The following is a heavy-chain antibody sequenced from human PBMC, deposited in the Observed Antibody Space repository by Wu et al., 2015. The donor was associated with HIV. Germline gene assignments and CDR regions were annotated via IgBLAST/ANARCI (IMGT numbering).Heavy chain of an antibody. CDR2: IHPSVGSP. V-gene: IGHV1-46*01. Sequence: VQLVQSGAEVKNPGSSVTVSCKTSGDSFSSYAIGWVRQAPGQGLEWMGIIHPSVGSPMYAQKFQGRVTMTRDTSTGTVYLELSTLRSEDSALYYCARSYCSGDCYADYWGQGTLVTVSS. J-gene: IGHJ4*02. CDR1: GDSFSSYA. CDR3: ARSYCSGDCYADY. D-gene: IGHD2-21*02.